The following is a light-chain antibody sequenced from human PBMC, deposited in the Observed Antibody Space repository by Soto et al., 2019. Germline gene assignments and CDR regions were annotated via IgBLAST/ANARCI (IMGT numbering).Light chain of an antibody. J-gene: IGKJ1*01. Sequence: DVVLTQSPLSLPATLGQPASISCRPSQGLVHRSGHTYFNWFQQRPGHSPRRXIYKVSNRESGVPDRFSGSGSGTNFTRKISRVEAEDVEVDDCMQGTHWPWTFGQGTKVDIK. CDR3: MQGTHWPWT. CDR2: KVS. V-gene: IGKV2-30*02. CDR1: QGLVHRSGHTY.